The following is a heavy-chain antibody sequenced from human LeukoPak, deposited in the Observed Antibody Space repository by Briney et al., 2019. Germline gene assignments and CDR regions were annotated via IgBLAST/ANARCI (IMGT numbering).Heavy chain of an antibody. CDR2: IWYDGSNK. V-gene: IGHV3-33*01. J-gene: IGHJ6*04. CDR3: ARVCGDCYYYGMDV. D-gene: IGHD2-21*01. Sequence: PGGSLGLSCAASGFTFSSYGMHWVRQAPGKGLEWVAVIWYDGSNKYYADSVKGRFTISRDNSKNTLYLQMNSLRAEDTAVYYCARVCGDCYYYGMDVWGKGTTVTVSS. CDR1: GFTFSSYG.